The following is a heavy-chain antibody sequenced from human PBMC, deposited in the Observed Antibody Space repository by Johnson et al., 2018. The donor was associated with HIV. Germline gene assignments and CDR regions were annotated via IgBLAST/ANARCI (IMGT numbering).Heavy chain of an antibody. D-gene: IGHD1-26*01. CDR2: IKSKTDGGTT. Sequence: EVQLVESGGGLVKPGGSLKLSCPASGFTFSNAWMNWVRHAPGKGLEWVGRIKSKTDGGTTDYAAPVKGKFTISRDDSKTTLYLQMNSLKTEDTAVYYCITGGSGTIPSGAFDIWGQGTMVTVSS. CDR3: ITGGSGTIPSGAFDI. CDR1: GFTFSNAW. V-gene: IGHV3-15*01. J-gene: IGHJ3*02.